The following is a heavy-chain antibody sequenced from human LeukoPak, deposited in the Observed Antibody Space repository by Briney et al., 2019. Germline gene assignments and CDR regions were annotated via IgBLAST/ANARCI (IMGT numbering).Heavy chain of an antibody. D-gene: IGHD3-22*01. J-gene: IGHJ5*02. CDR3: AKLPGYYYDSSGYYGQYNWFDP. CDR2: ISYDGSNK. CDR1: GFTFSSYG. V-gene: IGHV3-30*18. Sequence: GRSLRLPCAASGFTFSSYGMHWVRQAPGKGLEWVAVISYDGSNKYYADSVKGRFTISRDNSKNTLYLQMNSLRAEDTAVYYCAKLPGYYYDSSGYYGQYNWFDPWGQGTLVTVSP.